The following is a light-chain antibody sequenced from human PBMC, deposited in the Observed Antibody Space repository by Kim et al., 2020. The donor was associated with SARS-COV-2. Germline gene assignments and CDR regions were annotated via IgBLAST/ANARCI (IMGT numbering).Light chain of an antibody. V-gene: IGLV1-40*03. CDR3: QSYDDSLRGSI. Sequence: RGTISCTGTSSNIGAGYDVNWYQRLPGSAPKVLIYTNANRPSGVPERFSGSKSVASASLVISGLQTEDEGDYYCQSYDDSLRGSIFGGGTQLTVL. J-gene: IGLJ2*01. CDR1: SSNIGAGYD. CDR2: TNA.